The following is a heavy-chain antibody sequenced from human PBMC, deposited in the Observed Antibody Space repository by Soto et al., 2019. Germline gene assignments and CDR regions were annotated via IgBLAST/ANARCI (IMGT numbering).Heavy chain of an antibody. CDR3: ARVLGGYSYGYDDDY. Sequence: PSETLSLTCAVSGYSISSGYYWGWIRQPPGKGLEWFGSIYHSGSTYYNPSLKSRVTISVDTSKNQFSLKLSSVTAADTAVYYCARVLGGYSYGYDDDYWGQGTLVTVSS. CDR2: IYHSGST. V-gene: IGHV4-38-2*01. D-gene: IGHD5-18*01. J-gene: IGHJ4*02. CDR1: GYSISSGYY.